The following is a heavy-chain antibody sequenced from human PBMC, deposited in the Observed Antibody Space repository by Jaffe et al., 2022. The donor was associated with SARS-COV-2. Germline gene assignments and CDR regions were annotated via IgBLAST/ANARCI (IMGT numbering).Heavy chain of an antibody. V-gene: IGHV1-3*01. Sequence: QVQLVQSGAEVKKPGASVKVSCKASGYTFSSYAMHWVRQAPGQSLEWMGWINAGNGHTKYSQKFQGRVTITRDTSASTAYMELSSLRSEDTAVYYCARKRTLYSAYDAAFDYWGQGTLVTVSS. CDR3: ARKRTLYSAYDAAFDY. J-gene: IGHJ4*02. CDR2: INAGNGHT. D-gene: IGHD5-12*01. CDR1: GYTFSSYA.